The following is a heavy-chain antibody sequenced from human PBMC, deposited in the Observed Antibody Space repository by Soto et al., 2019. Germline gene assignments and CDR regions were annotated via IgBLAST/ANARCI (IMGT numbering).Heavy chain of an antibody. J-gene: IGHJ4*02. Sequence: GESLKISCKGSGYSFTSYWIGWVRQMPGKGLEWMGIIYPGDSDIRYSPSFHDQVTTSVDKSISTAYLQWRSLKASDTAMYYCARQDGSTWPFDYWGQGTLVTVSS. CDR1: GYSFTSYW. CDR3: ARQDGSTWPFDY. V-gene: IGHV5-51*01. CDR2: IYPGDSDI. D-gene: IGHD6-13*01.